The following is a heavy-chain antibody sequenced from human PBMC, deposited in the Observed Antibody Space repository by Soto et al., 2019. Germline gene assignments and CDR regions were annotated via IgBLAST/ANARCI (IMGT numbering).Heavy chain of an antibody. J-gene: IGHJ4*02. CDR2: VYSNGNT. D-gene: IGHD2-2*01. CDR1: GVSVTSSYSY. CDR3: ARHPTHAEITEYATHYFDS. V-gene: IGHV4-39*01. Sequence: QLQLQESGPGLVKPSETLSLTCTVSGVSVTSSYSYWGWIRQPPGKGLEWIGSVYSNGNTNYKPSLKSRVTISVDPAQNQFSLIWSSVTAADTAVYFCARHPTHAEITEYATHYFDSWGQGTLITVSS.